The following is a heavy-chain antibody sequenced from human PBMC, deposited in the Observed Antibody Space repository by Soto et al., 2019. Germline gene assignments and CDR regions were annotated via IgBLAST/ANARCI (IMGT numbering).Heavy chain of an antibody. CDR2: IGGRDGRT. V-gene: IGHV3-23*01. Sequence: EVQLLESGGGVVRPGGSLRLSCEASGFSFGDYVMNWVRQGQGKGLEWVSSIGGRDGRTYYADSVKGRFTISRDNSKNRVFLQMEGLRGEHTAVYYCAKGPRVSWNGDPPPNWFNPWGQGTQVIVSS. J-gene: IGHJ5*02. CDR1: GFSFGDYV. D-gene: IGHD1-1*01. CDR3: AKGPRVSWNGDPPPNWFNP.